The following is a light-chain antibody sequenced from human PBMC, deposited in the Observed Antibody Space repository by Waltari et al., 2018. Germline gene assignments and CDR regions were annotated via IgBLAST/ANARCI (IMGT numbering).Light chain of an antibody. CDR3: CSCARSPSEVV. Sequence: QSALTQPASVSGSPGQSITISCIGDSSDVGTYNLVSWFQKHPNEAPKVILYEGNKRPSGMSDRFSGSKSGNTAYLTISGLQPEDEGDYYCCSCARSPSEVVFGGGTKLTVL. CDR1: SSDVGTYNL. V-gene: IGLV2-23*01. CDR2: EGN. J-gene: IGLJ2*01.